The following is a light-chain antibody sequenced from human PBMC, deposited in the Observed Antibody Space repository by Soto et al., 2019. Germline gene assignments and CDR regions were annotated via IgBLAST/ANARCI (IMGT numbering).Light chain of an antibody. J-gene: IGKJ4*01. Sequence: DIQMTQSPPSLSASLGDSVTITCRASEPITDFLNWYQLKPGKAPRLLIYSASNVQPGVPSRFSGSGYGTDFTLTLSGFQHEDSATYYCQQTFSPFVTFGAGTKVEV. CDR1: EPITDF. V-gene: IGKV1-39*01. CDR3: QQTFSPFVT. CDR2: SAS.